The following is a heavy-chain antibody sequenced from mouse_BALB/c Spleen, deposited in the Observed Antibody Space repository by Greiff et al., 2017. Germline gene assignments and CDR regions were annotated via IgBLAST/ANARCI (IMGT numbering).Heavy chain of an antibody. CDR3: TREGYDY. Sequence: EVKLMESGGGLVQPGGSMKLSCVASGFTFSNYWMNWVRQSPEKGLEWVAEIRLKSNNYATHYAESVKGRFTISRDDSKSSVYLQMNNLRAEDTGIYYCTREGYDYWGQGTTLTVSS. D-gene: IGHD2-2*01. V-gene: IGHV6-6*02. CDR2: IRLKSNNYAT. J-gene: IGHJ2*01. CDR1: GFTFSNYW.